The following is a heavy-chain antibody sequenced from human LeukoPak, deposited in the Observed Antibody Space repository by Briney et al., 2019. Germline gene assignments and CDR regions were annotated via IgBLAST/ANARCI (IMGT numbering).Heavy chain of an antibody. CDR1: GFTFSSYS. D-gene: IGHD3-22*01. CDR2: INHSGST. CDR3: ARGLYYYDSSGYWAYYYYGMDV. V-gene: IGHV4-34*01. J-gene: IGHJ6*02. Sequence: GSLRLSCAASGFTFSSYSMNWIRQPPGKGLEWIGEINHSGSTNYNPSLKSRVTISVDTSKNQFSLKLSSVTAADTAVYYCARGLYYYDSSGYWAYYYYGMDVWGQGTTVTVSS.